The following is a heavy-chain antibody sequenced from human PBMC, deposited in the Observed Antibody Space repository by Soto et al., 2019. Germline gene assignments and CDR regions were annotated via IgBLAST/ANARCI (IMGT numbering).Heavy chain of an antibody. V-gene: IGHV3-33*01. Sequence: GALRLSCAEPVFTCSNYGMHWVRQAPGKGLEWVAVIWYDGSNKYYADSVKGRFTISRDNPKNTLYLQMNSLRAEDTAVYYCARDDIPGRAVAIYGMDVWGQGTTVTVSS. CDR1: VFTCSNYG. J-gene: IGHJ6*02. CDR3: ARDDIPGRAVAIYGMDV. CDR2: IWYDGSNK. D-gene: IGHD6-19*01.